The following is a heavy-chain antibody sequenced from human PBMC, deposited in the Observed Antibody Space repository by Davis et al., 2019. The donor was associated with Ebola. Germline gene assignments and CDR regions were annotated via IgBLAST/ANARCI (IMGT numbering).Heavy chain of an antibody. CDR2: ISGGGDSP. Sequence: PGGSLRLSCAASGFTFSNYAMSWVRQAPGKGPEWVSAISGGGDSPYYADSVKGRFTISRDNSKNTVYLQMDSLRGEDTAVYYCARDPGSSSFDYWGQGTQVTVSS. CDR1: GFTFSNYA. CDR3: ARDPGSSSFDY. V-gene: IGHV3-23*01. D-gene: IGHD6-6*01. J-gene: IGHJ4*02.